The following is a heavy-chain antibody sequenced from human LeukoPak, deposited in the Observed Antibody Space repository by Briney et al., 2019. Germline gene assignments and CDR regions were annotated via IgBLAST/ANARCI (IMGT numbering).Heavy chain of an antibody. CDR1: GFTFSSYG. CDR2: ISYDGSNK. J-gene: IGHJ6*02. V-gene: IGHV3-30*18. CDR3: AKDRHGDYTVYYYYYGMDV. D-gene: IGHD4-17*01. Sequence: GGSLRLSCAASGFTFSSYGMHWVRQAPGKGLEWVAVISYDGSNKYYADSVKGRFTISRDNSKNTLYLQMNSLRAEDTAVYYCAKDRHGDYTVYYYYYGMDVWGQGTTVTVSS.